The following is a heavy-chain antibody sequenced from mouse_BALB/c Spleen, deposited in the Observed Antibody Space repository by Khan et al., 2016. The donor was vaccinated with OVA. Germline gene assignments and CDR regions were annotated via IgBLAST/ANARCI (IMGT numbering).Heavy chain of an antibody. Sequence: QIQLVQSGPELKKPGETVKISCKVSGYTFTNYGMNWVKQSPGKALKWLGWINTYTGEPTYADDFKGRFAFSLETSAPTAYLQINNLKDEDTSTYFCARPPYFSYTLDYWGQGTSVTVSS. CDR3: ARPPYFSYTLDY. V-gene: IGHV9-3-1*01. CDR1: GYTFTNYG. D-gene: IGHD2-10*01. CDR2: INTYTGEP. J-gene: IGHJ4*01.